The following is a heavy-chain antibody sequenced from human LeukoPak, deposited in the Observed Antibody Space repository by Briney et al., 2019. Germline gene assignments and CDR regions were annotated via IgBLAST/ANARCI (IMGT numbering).Heavy chain of an antibody. Sequence: SETLSLSCTVSGYSISSGYYWGWIRQPPGKGLEWIGSIYHSGSTYYNPSLKSRVTISVDTSKNQFSLKLSSVTAADTAVYYCAREGFGSDYFYGMDVWGQGTTVTVSS. J-gene: IGHJ6*02. D-gene: IGHD3-10*01. V-gene: IGHV4-38-2*02. CDR3: AREGFGSDYFYGMDV. CDR1: GYSISSGYY. CDR2: IYHSGST.